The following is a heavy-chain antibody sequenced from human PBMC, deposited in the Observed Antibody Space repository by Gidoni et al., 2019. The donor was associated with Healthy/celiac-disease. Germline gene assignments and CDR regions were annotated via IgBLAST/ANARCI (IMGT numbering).Heavy chain of an antibody. CDR2: ISSSGSTI. CDR1: GFTFSDYY. J-gene: IGHJ4*02. D-gene: IGHD4-17*01. Sequence: VQLVESGGGLVKPGGSLILSCAALGFTFSDYYMNWIRQAPGKGREWVSYISSSGSTIYYADSVKGRFTISRDNAKNSLYLQMNSLRAEDTAVYYCARDTDDTVTTEFDYWGQGTLVTASS. CDR3: ARDTDDTVTTEFDY. V-gene: IGHV3-11*01.